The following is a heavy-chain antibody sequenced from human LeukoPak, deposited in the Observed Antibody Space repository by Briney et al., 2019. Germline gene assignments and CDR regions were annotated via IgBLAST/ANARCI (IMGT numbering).Heavy chain of an antibody. CDR3: ARARAAPPSYYGMDV. Sequence: ASVKVSCKASGGTFSSYAISWVRQAPGQGLEWMGRIIPIFGIANYAQKFQGRVTITADKSTSTAYMELGSLRSEDTAVYYCARARAAPPSYYGMDVWGQGTTVTVSS. D-gene: IGHD6-25*01. J-gene: IGHJ6*02. CDR2: IIPIFGIA. V-gene: IGHV1-69*04. CDR1: GGTFSSYA.